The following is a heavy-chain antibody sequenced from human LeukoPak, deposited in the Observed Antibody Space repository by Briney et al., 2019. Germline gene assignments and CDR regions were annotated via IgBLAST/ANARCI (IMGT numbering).Heavy chain of an antibody. J-gene: IGHJ4*02. Sequence: ASVRVSCTPSEYRFSDFYIHWVRQAPGQGLEWRGWINPSTGATTYAHNFRGRVSFSSDTSINTVYMNLKRLTSDDTGLFFCARELVEMATMEGEDYWGQGTRVTVSS. CDR2: INPSTGAT. V-gene: IGHV1-2*02. CDR3: ARELVEMATMEGEDY. D-gene: IGHD5-24*01. CDR1: EYRFSDFY.